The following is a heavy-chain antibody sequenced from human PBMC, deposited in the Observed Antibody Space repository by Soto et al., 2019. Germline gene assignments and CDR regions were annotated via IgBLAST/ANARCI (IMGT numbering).Heavy chain of an antibody. CDR3: AIRDYSNREPRIDH. J-gene: IGHJ4*02. Sequence: ASVKVSCKASGYTFTSYGISWVRQAPGQGLEWMGWISAYSGNTNYAQKLQGRVTMTTDTSTSTAYMELRSLRAEDTALYNCAIRDYSNREPRIDHWGQGILVTVSS. D-gene: IGHD4-4*01. CDR1: GYTFTSYG. V-gene: IGHV1-18*04. CDR2: ISAYSGNT.